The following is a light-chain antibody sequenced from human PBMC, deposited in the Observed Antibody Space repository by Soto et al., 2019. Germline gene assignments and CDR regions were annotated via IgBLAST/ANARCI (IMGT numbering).Light chain of an antibody. CDR3: SSYTSSSTLV. Sequence: QSALTQPAAVSGSPGQSITISCTGTSSDVGGYNYVSWYQQHPGKAPKLMSFEVNNRPSGVSNRFSGSKSGITASLTISGLQADDEADYYCSSYTSSSTLVFGGGTKVTVL. V-gene: IGLV2-14*01. CDR1: SSDVGGYNY. J-gene: IGLJ2*01. CDR2: EVN.